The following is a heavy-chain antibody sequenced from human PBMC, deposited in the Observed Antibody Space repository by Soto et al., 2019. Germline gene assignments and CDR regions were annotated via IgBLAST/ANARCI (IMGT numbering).Heavy chain of an antibody. CDR2: IYYSGST. Sequence: NPSGTLSLTCTVSGGSIRSGDYYWSWIRQPPGKGLESIGYIYYSGSTYYNPSLKSRVTISVDTSKNQFSLKLSSVTAADTAVYYCARSLRRGHPFDYWGQGTLVTVSS. D-gene: IGHD3-10*01. J-gene: IGHJ4*02. CDR1: GGSIRSGDYY. CDR3: ARSLRRGHPFDY. V-gene: IGHV4-30-4*01.